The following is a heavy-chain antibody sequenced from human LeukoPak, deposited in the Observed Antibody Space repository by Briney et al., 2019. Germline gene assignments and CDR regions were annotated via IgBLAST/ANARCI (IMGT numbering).Heavy chain of an antibody. Sequence: PGGSLRLSCAASGFSFSNYLMHWVRQAPGKGLEWVAVIWYDGSNKYYADSVKGRFTISRDNSKNTLYLQMNSLRAEDTAVYYCARSPTKDGYSYFDYWGQGTLVTVSS. CDR3: ARSPTKDGYSYFDY. D-gene: IGHD5-24*01. V-gene: IGHV3-33*08. J-gene: IGHJ4*02. CDR1: GFSFSNYL. CDR2: IWYDGSNK.